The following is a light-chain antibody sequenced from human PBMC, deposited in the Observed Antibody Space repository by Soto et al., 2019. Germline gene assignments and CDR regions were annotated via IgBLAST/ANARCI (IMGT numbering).Light chain of an antibody. J-gene: IGKJ2*01. Sequence: DIQMTQSPSTLSASVGDRVTITCRASQSISSWLAWYQQKPGKAPKLLIYKASSLESGVPSRFSGSGSGTEFTLTISSLQPDDFATYYCQQYNSYLRTFGHGTKLEIK. CDR1: QSISSW. CDR2: KAS. CDR3: QQYNSYLRT. V-gene: IGKV1-5*03.